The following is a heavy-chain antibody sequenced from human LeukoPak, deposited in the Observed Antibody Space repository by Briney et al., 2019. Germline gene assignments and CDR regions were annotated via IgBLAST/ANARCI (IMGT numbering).Heavy chain of an antibody. Sequence: GGSLRLSCAASGFTFSSYAMSWVRQAPGKGLEWVSAISGSGGSTYYADSVKGRFTISRDNSKSTLYLQMNSLRAEDTAVYYCAKRAPGYDILTGTAGAFDIWGQGTMVTVSS. CDR3: AKRAPGYDILTGTAGAFDI. D-gene: IGHD3-9*01. J-gene: IGHJ3*02. CDR1: GFTFSSYA. V-gene: IGHV3-23*01. CDR2: ISGSGGST.